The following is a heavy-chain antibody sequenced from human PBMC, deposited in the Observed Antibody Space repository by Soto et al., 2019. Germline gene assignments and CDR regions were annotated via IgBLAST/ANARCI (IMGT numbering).Heavy chain of an antibody. D-gene: IGHD4-17*01. CDR2: IYYNGNT. Sequence: ASEPLSLTCTLSGVSITSGAYYWTWVRQHPGKGLEWIGYIYYNGNTYFSPSLKSRLTISIDTSKNQFSLKLSSVTAADTAMYYCARARLRAVYAFDFWGQGTMVTVSS. V-gene: IGHV4-31*03. J-gene: IGHJ3*01. CDR3: ARARLRAVYAFDF. CDR1: GVSITSGAYY.